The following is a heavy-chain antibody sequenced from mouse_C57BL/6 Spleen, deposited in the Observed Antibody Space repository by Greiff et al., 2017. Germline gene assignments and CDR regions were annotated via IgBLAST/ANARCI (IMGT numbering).Heavy chain of an antibody. Sequence: VKLVESGPGLVQPSQSLSITCTVSGFSLTSYGVHWVRQSPGKGLEWLGVIWSGGSTDYNAAFISRLSISKDNSKSQVFFKMNSLQADDTAIYYCARLYGSREGYFDVWGTGTTVTVSS. D-gene: IGHD1-1*01. CDR3: ARLYGSREGYFDV. CDR2: IWSGGST. CDR1: GFSLTSYG. J-gene: IGHJ1*03. V-gene: IGHV2-2*01.